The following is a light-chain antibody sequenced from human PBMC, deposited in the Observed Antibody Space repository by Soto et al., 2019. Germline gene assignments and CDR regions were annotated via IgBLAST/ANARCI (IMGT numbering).Light chain of an antibody. V-gene: IGLV4-60*03. CDR1: SGHSTYI. CDR2: LEGSGST. CDR3: ETWDTNFWV. Sequence: QSVLTQSSSASASLGSSVKLTCTLSSGHSTYIIAWHQQQPGKAPRYLMKLEGSGSTNKGSGLPDRFSGSSSGADRYLTISNLQSEDEADYYCETWDTNFWVFGGGTQLTVL. J-gene: IGLJ3*02.